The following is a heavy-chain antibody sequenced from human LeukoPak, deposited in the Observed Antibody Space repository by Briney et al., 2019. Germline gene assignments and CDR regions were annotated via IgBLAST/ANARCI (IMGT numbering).Heavy chain of an antibody. CDR3: ARDPNGNYVGAFDFQR. CDR1: GFTFSNYA. CDR2: ISGAGP. V-gene: IGHV3-23*01. J-gene: IGHJ1*01. D-gene: IGHD4-17*01. Sequence: GGXLXXSCAASGFTFSNYALTWVRQAPGRGLEWVSSISGAGPYYAYSVKGRGSISIDNYKNTLYLHMSSLRAEDTAVYYCARDPNGNYVGAFDFQRWGQGTLVTVSS.